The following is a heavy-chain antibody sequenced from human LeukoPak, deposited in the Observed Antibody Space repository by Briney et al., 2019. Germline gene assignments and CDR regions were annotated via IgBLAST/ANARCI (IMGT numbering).Heavy chain of an antibody. J-gene: IGHJ3*02. CDR2: ISYDGSNK. Sequence: GGSLRLSCAASGFTFSSYGVHWVRQAPGKGLEWVAVISYDGSNKYYADSVKGRFTISRDNSKNTLYLQMNSLRAEDAAVYYCATLDTAMADAFDIWGQGTMVTVSS. V-gene: IGHV3-30*03. CDR3: ATLDTAMADAFDI. D-gene: IGHD5-18*01. CDR1: GFTFSSYG.